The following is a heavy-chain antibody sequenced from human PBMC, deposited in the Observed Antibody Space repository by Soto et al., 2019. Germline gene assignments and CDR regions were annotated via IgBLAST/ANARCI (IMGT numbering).Heavy chain of an antibody. CDR2: IYHSGST. J-gene: IGHJ5*02. V-gene: IGHV4-30-2*01. Sequence: QLQLQESGSGLVKPSQTLSLTCAVSGGSTSSGGYSWSWIRQPPGKGLEWIGYIYHSGSTYYNSSLNSRVTISVDRSKNQLFLKLSSVTAADTAVYYCARVPTPWGQGTLVTVSS. CDR1: GGSTSSGGYS. D-gene: IGHD2-2*01. CDR3: ARVPTP.